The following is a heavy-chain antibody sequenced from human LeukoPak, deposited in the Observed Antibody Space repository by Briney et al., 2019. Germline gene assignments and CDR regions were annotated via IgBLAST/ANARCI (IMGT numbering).Heavy chain of an antibody. CDR1: GYTFTSYD. CDR2: MNPNSGNT. CDR3: ARDYYGGNSFWFDP. Sequence: ASVKVSCKASGYTFTSYDINWVRQATGQGLEWMGWMNPNSGNTGYAQKFQGRVTITRNTSISTAYMELSSLRSEDTAVYYCARDYYGGNSFWFDPWGQGTLVTVSS. V-gene: IGHV1-8*03. J-gene: IGHJ5*02. D-gene: IGHD4-23*01.